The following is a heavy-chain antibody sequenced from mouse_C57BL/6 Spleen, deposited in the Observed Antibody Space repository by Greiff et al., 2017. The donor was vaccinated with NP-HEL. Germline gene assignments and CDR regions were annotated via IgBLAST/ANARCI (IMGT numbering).Heavy chain of an antibody. Sequence: EVKVVESGGGLVKPGGSLKLSCAASGFTFSDYGMHWVRQAPEKGLEWVAYISGGSSTIYYADTVKGRFTISRDNAKNTLFLQMTSLRSEDTAMYYCAEGLYAMDYWGQGTSVTVSS. V-gene: IGHV5-17*01. CDR3: AEGLYAMDY. CDR2: ISGGSSTI. CDR1: GFTFSDYG. J-gene: IGHJ4*01. D-gene: IGHD3-3*01.